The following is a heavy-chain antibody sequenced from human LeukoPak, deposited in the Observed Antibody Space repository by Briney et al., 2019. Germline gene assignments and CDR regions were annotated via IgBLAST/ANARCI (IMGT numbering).Heavy chain of an antibody. V-gene: IGHV5-51*01. Sequence: RGESLKISCKGSGYSFPSYWVGWVRQMPGKGLEWMGIIYPGDSGTRYSPSFQGQVTISADKSISTAYLQWSSLKASDTAMYYCARRKYYYGSGDAFDIWGQGTMVTVS. J-gene: IGHJ3*02. D-gene: IGHD3-10*01. CDR2: IYPGDSGT. CDR1: GYSFPSYW. CDR3: ARRKYYYGSGDAFDI.